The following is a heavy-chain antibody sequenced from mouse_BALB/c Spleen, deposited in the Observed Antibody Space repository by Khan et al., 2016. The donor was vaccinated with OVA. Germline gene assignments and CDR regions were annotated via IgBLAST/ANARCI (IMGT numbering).Heavy chain of an antibody. V-gene: IGHV3-2*02. CDR3: TRGNYYGYAIDY. J-gene: IGHJ4*01. Sequence: EVQLQESGPGLVKPSQSLSLTCTVTGYSITSNYAWNWIRQFPGNKLEWLGHISYSGSTNSNPSLKSRISIIRDPPKNQFFLQLNSVTTEDTATYYCTRGNYYGYAIDYWGQGTSNTVSS. CDR2: ISYSGST. D-gene: IGHD1-1*01. CDR1: GYSITSNYA.